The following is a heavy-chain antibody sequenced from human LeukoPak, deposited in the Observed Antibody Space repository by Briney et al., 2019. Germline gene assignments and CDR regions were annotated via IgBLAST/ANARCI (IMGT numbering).Heavy chain of an antibody. CDR1: GYTFTNYA. V-gene: IGHV7-4-1*02. J-gene: IGHJ4*02. Sequence: ASVKVSCKASGYTFTNYAMNWVRQAPGQGLEWMGWINTNTGNPTYAQGFTGRFVFSLYTSVSTAYLQISSLKAEDTAVYYCARDIYRSGYSHFDYWGQRTLVTVSS. CDR3: ARDIYRSGYSHFDY. CDR2: INTNTGNP. D-gene: IGHD3-3*01.